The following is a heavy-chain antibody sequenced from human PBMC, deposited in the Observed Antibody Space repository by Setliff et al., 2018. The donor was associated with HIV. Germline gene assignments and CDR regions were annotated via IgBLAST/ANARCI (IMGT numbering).Heavy chain of an antibody. D-gene: IGHD1-1*01. Sequence: GSLRLSCAASGFTFSSYSMNWVRQAPGKGLEWVSSISSGSSYIYYAESVKGRFTISRDNAKNSLYLQMNRLRAEDTAVYYCAREAPDDHFDHWGQGTLVTVSS. CDR1: GFTFSSYS. J-gene: IGHJ4*02. V-gene: IGHV3-21*04. CDR3: AREAPDDHFDH. CDR2: ISSGSSYI.